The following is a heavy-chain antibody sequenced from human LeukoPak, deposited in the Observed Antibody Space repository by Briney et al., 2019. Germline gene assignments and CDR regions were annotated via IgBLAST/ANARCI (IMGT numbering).Heavy chain of an antibody. CDR2: IYYSGST. Sequence: SETLSLTCTVSGGSISSYYWSWIRRPPGKGLEWIAYIYYSGSTNYNPSLKSRVTISVDTSKNQFSLKLSSVTAADTAVFYCARLNRDVYNSWYYGMDVWGQGTTVTVSS. D-gene: IGHD5-24*01. J-gene: IGHJ6*02. V-gene: IGHV4-59*08. CDR1: GGSISSYY. CDR3: ARLNRDVYNSWYYGMDV.